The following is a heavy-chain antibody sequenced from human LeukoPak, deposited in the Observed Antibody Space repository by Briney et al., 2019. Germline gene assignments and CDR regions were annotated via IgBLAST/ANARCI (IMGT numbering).Heavy chain of an antibody. J-gene: IGHJ5*02. D-gene: IGHD3-10*02. CDR1: GFTFSSYE. Sequence: GGSLRLSCAASGFTFSSYEMNWVRQAPGNGLEWVSYISSSGSTIYYADSVKGRFTISRDNAKNPLYLQMNSLRAEDTAVYYCARDVPWFDPWGQGTLVTVSS. V-gene: IGHV3-48*03. CDR2: ISSSGSTI. CDR3: ARDVPWFDP.